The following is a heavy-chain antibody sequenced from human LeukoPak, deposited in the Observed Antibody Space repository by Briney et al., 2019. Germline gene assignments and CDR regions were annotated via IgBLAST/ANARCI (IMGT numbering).Heavy chain of an antibody. D-gene: IGHD2-2*01. CDR2: IYYSGGT. V-gene: IGHV4-59*01. CDR1: GGSISSYY. J-gene: IGHJ2*01. Sequence: PSETLSLTCTVSGGSISSYYWSWIRQPPGKGLEWIGYIYYSGGTNYNPSLKSRVTISVDTSKNQFSLKLSSVTAADTAVYYCARYCSSTSCYALAVAGGWYFDLWGRGTLVTVSS. CDR3: ARYCSSTSCYALAVAGGWYFDL.